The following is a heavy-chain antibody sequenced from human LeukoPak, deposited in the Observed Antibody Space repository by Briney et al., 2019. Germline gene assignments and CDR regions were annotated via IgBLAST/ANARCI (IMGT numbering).Heavy chain of an antibody. D-gene: IGHD3-22*01. V-gene: IGHV4-34*01. Sequence: SETLSLTCAVYGGSFSGYYWSWIRQPPGKGLEWIGEINHSGSTNYNPSLKSRVTISVDTSKNQFSLKLGSVTAADTAVYYCAGVSSGHFDYWGQGTLVTVSS. J-gene: IGHJ4*02. CDR2: INHSGST. CDR1: GGSFSGYY. CDR3: AGVSSGHFDY.